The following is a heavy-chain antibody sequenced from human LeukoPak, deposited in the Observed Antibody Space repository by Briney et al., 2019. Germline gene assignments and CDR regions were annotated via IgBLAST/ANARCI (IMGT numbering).Heavy chain of an antibody. D-gene: IGHD3-10*01. CDR2: INPNSGGT. CDR3: AREEVSSTGEEDAFDI. Sequence: GASVKVSCKASGYTFTGYYMHWVRQAPGQGLEWMGWINPNSGGTNYAQKFQGRVTMTRDTSISTAYMELSRLRSDDTAVYYCAREEVSSTGEEDAFDIWGQGTVVTVSS. CDR1: GYTFTGYY. V-gene: IGHV1-2*02. J-gene: IGHJ3*02.